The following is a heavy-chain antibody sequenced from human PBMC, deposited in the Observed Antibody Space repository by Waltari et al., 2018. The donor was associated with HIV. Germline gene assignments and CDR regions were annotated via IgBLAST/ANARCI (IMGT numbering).Heavy chain of an antibody. V-gene: IGHV3-74*01. CDR3: ASLYNYVWGSPPPFDY. Sequence: EVQLVESGGGGVQPGGSLRLPCEGPVLTSRRYRMPWVRQAPGKGLVWVSRINSDGRSTNDADSVKGRFTISRDNAKNTVYLQMNSLRAEDTALYYCASLYNYVWGSPPPFDYWGQGTLVTVSS. CDR2: INSDGRST. CDR1: VLTSRRYR. D-gene: IGHD3-16*01. J-gene: IGHJ4*02.